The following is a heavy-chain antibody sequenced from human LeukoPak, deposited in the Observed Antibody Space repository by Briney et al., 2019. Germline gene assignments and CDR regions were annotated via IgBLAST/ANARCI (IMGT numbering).Heavy chain of an antibody. CDR3: ATRPITAPAGLH. J-gene: IGHJ4*02. Sequence: ASVKVSCKASGYTFTSYAMHWVRQAPGQRLEWMGWINAGNGNTKYSQKFQGRVTITRDTSTGTAYMELRSLRSDDTAVYYCATRPITAPAGLHWGQGTLVTVSS. CDR2: INAGNGNT. V-gene: IGHV1-3*01. CDR1: GYTFTSYA. D-gene: IGHD6-6*01.